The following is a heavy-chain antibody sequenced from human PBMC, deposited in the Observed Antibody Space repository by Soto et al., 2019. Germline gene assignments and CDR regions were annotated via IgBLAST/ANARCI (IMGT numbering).Heavy chain of an antibody. CDR1: GYLFTAYS. CDR3: ARDENCSGGTCYSEYFHR. D-gene: IGHD2-15*01. CDR2: VNPSGGST. V-gene: IGHV1-46*01. Sequence: ASVKVSCKASGYLFTAYSMHWVRLAPGQGLEWMGVVNPSGGSTKYAQNFQVRVTMTRDTSTTTIYMELRSLRSDDTAIYYCARDENCSGGTCYSEYFHRWGQGTLVTVSS. J-gene: IGHJ1*01.